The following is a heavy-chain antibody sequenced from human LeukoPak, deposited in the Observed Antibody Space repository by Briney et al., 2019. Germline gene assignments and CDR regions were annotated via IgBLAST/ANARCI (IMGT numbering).Heavy chain of an antibody. D-gene: IGHD3-3*01. J-gene: IGHJ4*02. CDR3: ARRGTSFDY. CDR1: GFIFSNYW. V-gene: IGHV3-7*02. Sequence: GGSLRLSCAASGFIFSNYWMSWLRQAPGKGLEWVASIKLDGSEKYHVDSVKGRLTISRDNAKNSLYLQMNSLRAEDTAVYYCARRGTSFDYWGQGTLVTVSS. CDR2: IKLDGSEK.